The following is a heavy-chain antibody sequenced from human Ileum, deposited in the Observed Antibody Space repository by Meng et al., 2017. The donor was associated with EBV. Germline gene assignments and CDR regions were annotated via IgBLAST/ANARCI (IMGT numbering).Heavy chain of an antibody. J-gene: IGHJ5*01. V-gene: IGHV4-39*07. CDR1: GGSISTSSYF. CDR2: IHYNGGT. D-gene: IGHD5-18*01. Sequence: QLQLRGSGPGLVKPSETLSLTRTVSGGSISTSSYFWGWNRQTPGKGLEWIGSIHYNGGTAYNPSLQSRVTMSVDTSKNQFSLRLTSVTAADTAVYYCAKEQDDGDRGIHRIDSWGQGTLVTVSS. CDR3: AKEQDDGDRGIHRIDS.